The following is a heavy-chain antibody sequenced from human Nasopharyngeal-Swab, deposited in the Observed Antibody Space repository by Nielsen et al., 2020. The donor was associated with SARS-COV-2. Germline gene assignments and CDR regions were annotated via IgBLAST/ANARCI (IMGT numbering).Heavy chain of an antibody. CDR1: GFTFSSYG. CDR3: ARDQLGGGPCFDY. J-gene: IGHJ4*02. CDR2: IWYDGSNK. V-gene: IGHV3-33*01. D-gene: IGHD6-13*01. Sequence: GGSLKISCAASGFTFSSYGMHWVRQAPGKGLEWVAVIWYDGSNKYYADSVKGRFTISRDNSKNTLYLQMNSLRAGDTAVYYCARDQLGGGPCFDYWGQGTLVTVSS.